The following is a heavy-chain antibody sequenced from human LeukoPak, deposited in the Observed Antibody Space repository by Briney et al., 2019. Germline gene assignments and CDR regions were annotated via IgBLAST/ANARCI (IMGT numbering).Heavy chain of an antibody. V-gene: IGHV3-21*01. CDR1: GFTFSSYS. CDR2: ISSSSSYI. Sequence: GGSLRLSCAASGFTFSSYSMNWVRQAPGKGLEWVSSISSSSSYIYHADSVKGRFTISRDNAKNSPYLQMNSLRAEDTAVYYCARGRTAKTPFDYWGRGTLVTVSS. CDR3: ARGRTAKTPFDY. D-gene: IGHD2-21*02. J-gene: IGHJ4*02.